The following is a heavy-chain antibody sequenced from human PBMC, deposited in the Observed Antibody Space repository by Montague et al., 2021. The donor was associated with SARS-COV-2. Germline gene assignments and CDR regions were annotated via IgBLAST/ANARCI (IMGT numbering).Heavy chain of an antibody. CDR1: GGSISSYY. J-gene: IGHJ4*02. D-gene: IGHD3-10*01. CDR2: IYYSGST. CDR3: ARARSGRLFDY. Sequence: SETLSLTCTVSGGSISSYYWSWIRQPPGKGLEWIGNIYYSGSTNYNPSLKSRVTISVDTSKNQFSLKLSSVTAADTAVYYCARARSGRLFDYWGQGTLVTVSS. V-gene: IGHV4-59*01.